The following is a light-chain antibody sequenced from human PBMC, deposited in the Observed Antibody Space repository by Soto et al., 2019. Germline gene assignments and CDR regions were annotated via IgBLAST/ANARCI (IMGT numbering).Light chain of an antibody. J-gene: IGKJ2*01. CDR3: QQRSNWRDT. V-gene: IGKV3-11*01. CDR1: QSVSSY. Sequence: EIVLTQSPATLSLSPGERATLSCRASQSVSSYLAWYQQKPGRAPRLLIYDASNRATGIPARFSGSGSGTDFTLTISSLEPEDFAVYYCQQRSNWRDTFGQGTKLEIK. CDR2: DAS.